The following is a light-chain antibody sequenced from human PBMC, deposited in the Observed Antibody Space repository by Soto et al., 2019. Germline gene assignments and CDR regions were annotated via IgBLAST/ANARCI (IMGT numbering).Light chain of an antibody. CDR1: SSDVGDYNY. CDR2: EVR. J-gene: IGLJ1*01. V-gene: IGLV2-14*01. CDR3: TSYTTDSTLYV. Sequence: QSALTQPASVSGSPGQSITISCTGTSSDVGDYNYVSWYQQHPGKAPKLMIYEVRNRPSGVSNRFSGSKSGNTASLTISGPQAEDEADYYCTSYTTDSTLYVFGTGTKLTVL.